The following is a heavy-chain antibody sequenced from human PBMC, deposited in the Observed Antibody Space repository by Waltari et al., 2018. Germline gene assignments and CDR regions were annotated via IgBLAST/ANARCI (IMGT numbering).Heavy chain of an antibody. Sequence: EVQLVESGGGLVKPGESLRLSCVASGFTFSNAWMSWVRQAPGKGLEWIGRNKDKTDGGRIDYGEPVKGRFTISRDDSKKTLYLQMNSLKTEDTGLYYCTVEPYYGSGSSQNRAVDIWGQGTTVTVSS. D-gene: IGHD3-10*01. CDR2: NKDKTDGGRI. CDR1: GFTFSNAW. V-gene: IGHV3-15*01. CDR3: TVEPYYGSGSSQNRAVDI. J-gene: IGHJ3*02.